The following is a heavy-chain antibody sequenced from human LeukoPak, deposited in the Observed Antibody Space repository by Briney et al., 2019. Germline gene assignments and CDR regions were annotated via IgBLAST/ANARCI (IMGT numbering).Heavy chain of an antibody. CDR2: IYYSGST. Sequence: SETLSLTCTVSGGSISSYYWSWIRQPPGKGLEWIGYIYYSGSTNYNPSLKSRVTLSVDTSKNQFSLKLSSVTAADTAVYYCARGMGSDYWGQGTLVTVSS. J-gene: IGHJ4*02. CDR3: ARGMGSDY. CDR1: GGSISSYY. D-gene: IGHD5-24*01. V-gene: IGHV4-59*01.